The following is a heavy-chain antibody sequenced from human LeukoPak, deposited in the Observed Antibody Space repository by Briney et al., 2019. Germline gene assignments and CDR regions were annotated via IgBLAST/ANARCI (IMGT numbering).Heavy chain of an antibody. CDR2: ISAYNGNT. CDR1: GYTFTSYG. V-gene: IGHV1-18*01. D-gene: IGHD3-9*01. J-gene: IGHJ5*02. CDR3: ARSGLRYFDWLLMNNWFDP. Sequence: ASVKVSCKASGYTFTSYGISWVRQAPGQGLEWMGWISAYNGNTNYAQKLQGRVTMTTDTSTSTAYMELRSLRSDDTAVYYCARSGLRYFDWLLMNNWFDPWGQGTLVTVSS.